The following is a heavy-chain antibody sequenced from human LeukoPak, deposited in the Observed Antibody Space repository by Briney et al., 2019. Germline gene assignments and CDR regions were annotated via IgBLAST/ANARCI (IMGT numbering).Heavy chain of an antibody. J-gene: IGHJ6*02. CDR3: ARELYATDV. V-gene: IGHV4-59*01. CDR1: GGSISSYY. Sequence: SETLSLTCTVSGGSISSYYWSWIRRPPGKGLEWIGYIYYSGSTNYNPSLKSRVTISVDTSKNQFSLDLSSVTAADTAVYYCARELYATDVWGQGTTVTVSS. CDR2: IYYSGST.